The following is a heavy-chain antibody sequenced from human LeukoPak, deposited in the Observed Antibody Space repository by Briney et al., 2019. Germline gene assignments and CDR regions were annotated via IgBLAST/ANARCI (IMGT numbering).Heavy chain of an antibody. CDR2: FDPEDGET. V-gene: IGHV1-24*01. Sequence: ASVKVSCKVSGYTLTELSMHWVRQAPGKGLEWMGGFDPEDGETIYAQKFQGRVTMTEDTSTDTAYMELSSLRSEDTAVYYCATGYDSSGLRAALDYWGQGTLVTVSS. CDR3: ATGYDSSGLRAALDY. D-gene: IGHD3-22*01. CDR1: GYTLTELS. J-gene: IGHJ4*02.